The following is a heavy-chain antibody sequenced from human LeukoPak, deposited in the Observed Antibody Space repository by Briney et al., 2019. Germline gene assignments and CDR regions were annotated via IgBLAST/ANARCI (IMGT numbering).Heavy chain of an antibody. CDR1: GFTFSGYA. Sequence: GGSLRLSCAASGFTFSGYAMNWVRQAPGKGLEWVSAIDSSGGGTYYADSVKGRFTISRDNSRNTLSLQMNSLRTDDTAVYYCAKVTFGGVIADHFDSWGREPWSPSPQ. J-gene: IGHJ4*02. D-gene: IGHD3-16*02. V-gene: IGHV3-23*01. CDR2: IDSSGGGT. CDR3: AKVTFGGVIADHFDS.